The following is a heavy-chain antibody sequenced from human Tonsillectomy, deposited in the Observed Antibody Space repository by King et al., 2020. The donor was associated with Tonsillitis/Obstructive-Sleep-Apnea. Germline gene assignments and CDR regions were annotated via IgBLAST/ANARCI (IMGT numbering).Heavy chain of an antibody. V-gene: IGHV1-69*01. CDR2: IIPIFGPA. J-gene: IGHJ1*01. CDR1: GCTFSSYA. Sequence: QLVQSGAEVKKPGSSVKVSCKASGCTFSSYAISCVRQAPGQGLEWLGGIIPIFGPANYAQKFQGRGTITADESTSTAELELSSLRSEDTAVYYCARDVMTTVTPMADFQHWGQGTLVTVSS. CDR3: ARDVMTTVTPMADFQH. D-gene: IGHD4-17*01.